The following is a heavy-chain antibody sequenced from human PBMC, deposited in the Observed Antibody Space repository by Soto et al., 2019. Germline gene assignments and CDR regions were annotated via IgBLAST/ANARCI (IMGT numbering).Heavy chain of an antibody. CDR1: GFTFSTYG. CDR3: ARSGLALPYSASHWFDL. V-gene: IGHV3-21*01. Sequence: EVQLVESGGGLVKPGGSLRLSCAASGFTFSTYGMNWVRQAPGKGLEWLSSISDSGHYIYYADSVKGRFTISRDNAKNSLFLQMNSLRGEDTAVYYCARSGLALPYSASHWFDLWGHGTLVTVSS. J-gene: IGHJ5*02. D-gene: IGHD3-22*01. CDR2: ISDSGHYI.